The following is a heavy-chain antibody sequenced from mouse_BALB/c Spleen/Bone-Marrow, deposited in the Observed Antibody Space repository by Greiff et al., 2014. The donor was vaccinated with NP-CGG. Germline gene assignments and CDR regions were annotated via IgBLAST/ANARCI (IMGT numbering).Heavy chain of an antibody. CDR3: ARAGYRYDVGYAVDY. CDR2: ISYSGRT. D-gene: IGHD2-14*01. Sequence: VQLKESGPSLVKPSQTLSLTCSVTGDSITSGYWNWIRKFPGNKLEYMGYISYSGRTYYNPSLKSRISITRDTSKNQYYLQLNSVTTEDTATYYCARAGYRYDVGYAVDYWGQGTSVTVSS. CDR1: GDSITSGY. J-gene: IGHJ4*01. V-gene: IGHV3-8*02.